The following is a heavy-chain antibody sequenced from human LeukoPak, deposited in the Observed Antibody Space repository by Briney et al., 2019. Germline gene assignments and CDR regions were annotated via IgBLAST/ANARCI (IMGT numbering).Heavy chain of an antibody. J-gene: IGHJ4*02. CDR2: ISSSSSYI. D-gene: IGHD5-24*01. Sequence: PGGSLRLSCAASGFTFSSYSMNWVRQAPGKGLEWVSSISSSSSYIYYADSVKGRFTISRDNAKNSLYLQMNSLRAEDTAVYYCARDKLEMATITTFDYWGQGTLVTVSS. CDR1: GFTFSSYS. V-gene: IGHV3-21*01. CDR3: ARDKLEMATITTFDY.